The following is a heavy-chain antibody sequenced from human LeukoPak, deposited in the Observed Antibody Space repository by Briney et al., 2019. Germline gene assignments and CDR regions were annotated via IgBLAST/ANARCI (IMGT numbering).Heavy chain of an antibody. D-gene: IGHD5-18*01. CDR2: MNPNSGNT. CDR1: GYTFTSYD. CDR3: ARVPISEWIQLWPPYGMDV. Sequence: ASVKVSCKASGYTFTSYDINWVRQATGQGLEWMGWMNPNSGNTGYAQKFQGRVTMTRNTSISTAYMELSSLRSEDTAVYYCARVPISEWIQLWPPYGMDVWGQGTTVTVSS. J-gene: IGHJ6*02. V-gene: IGHV1-8*01.